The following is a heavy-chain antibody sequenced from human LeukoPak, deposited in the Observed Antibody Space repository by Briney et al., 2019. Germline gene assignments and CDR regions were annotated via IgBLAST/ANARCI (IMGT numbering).Heavy chain of an antibody. J-gene: IGHJ4*02. CDR2: IYDTGNT. CDR3: ARATPWLLPGY. V-gene: IGHV4-59*01. D-gene: IGHD3-22*01. CDR1: GGSISSYY. Sequence: SETLSLTCTVSGGSISSYYWSWVRQPPGKGLEWIGHIYDTGNTNYNPSLESRVTISVDTSKNQFSLRLTSVAAADTAVYFCARATPWLLPGYWGQGTLVTVSS.